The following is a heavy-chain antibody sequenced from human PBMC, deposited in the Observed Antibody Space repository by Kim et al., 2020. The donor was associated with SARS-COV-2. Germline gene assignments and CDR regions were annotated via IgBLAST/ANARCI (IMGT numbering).Heavy chain of an antibody. CDR1: GGSISSYY. Sequence: SETLSLTCTVSGGSISSYYWSWIRQPPGKGLEWIGYIYYSGSTNYNPSLKSRVTISVDTSKNQFSLKLSSVTAADTAVYYCARARWGGPRRSYYYYGMDVWGQGTTVTVSS. CDR2: IYYSGST. J-gene: IGHJ6*02. V-gene: IGHV4-59*01. D-gene: IGHD7-27*01. CDR3: ARARWGGPRRSYYYYGMDV.